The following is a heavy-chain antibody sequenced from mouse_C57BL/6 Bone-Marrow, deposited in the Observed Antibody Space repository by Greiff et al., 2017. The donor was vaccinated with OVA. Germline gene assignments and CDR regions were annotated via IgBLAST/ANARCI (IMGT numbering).Heavy chain of an antibody. D-gene: IGHD1-1*01. V-gene: IGHV14-4*01. CDR1: GFNIKDDY. CDR3: TTGTTVDYFDY. J-gene: IGHJ2*01. CDR2: IDPENGDT. Sequence: EVMLVESGAELVRPGASVKLSCTASGFNIKDDYMHWVKQRPEQGLEWIGWIDPENGDTEYASKFQGKATITADTSSNTAYLQLSSLTSEDTAVYYCTTGTTVDYFDYWGQGTTLTVSS.